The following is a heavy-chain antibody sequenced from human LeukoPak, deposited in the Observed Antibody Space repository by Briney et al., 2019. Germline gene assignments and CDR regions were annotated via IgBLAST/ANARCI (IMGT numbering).Heavy chain of an antibody. Sequence: ASVKVSCKASGYTFTGYYMHWVRQAPGQGLEWMGWINPNSGGTNYAQKFQGRVTMTRDTSISTAYMELSRLRSDDTAVYYCARLWYSSSYTDYWGQGTLVTVSS. CDR3: ARLWYSSSYTDY. J-gene: IGHJ4*02. D-gene: IGHD6-6*01. V-gene: IGHV1-2*02. CDR2: INPNSGGT. CDR1: GYTFTGYY.